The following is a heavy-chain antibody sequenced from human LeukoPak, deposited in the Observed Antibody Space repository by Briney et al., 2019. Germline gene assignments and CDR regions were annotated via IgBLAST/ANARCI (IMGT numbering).Heavy chain of an antibody. CDR3: AKDPSYGYYFDY. Sequence: GGSLRLSCAASGFTFSSYAMSWVRQAPGKGLEWVSAISGSGGSTYYADSVKGRFTISRDNSKTTLYLQMNSLRAEDTAVYYCAKDPSYGYYFDYWGQGTLVTVSS. J-gene: IGHJ4*02. CDR2: ISGSGGST. V-gene: IGHV3-23*01. CDR1: GFTFSSYA. D-gene: IGHD5-18*01.